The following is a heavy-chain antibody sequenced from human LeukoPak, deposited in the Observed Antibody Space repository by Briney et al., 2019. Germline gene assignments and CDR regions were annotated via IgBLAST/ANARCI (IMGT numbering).Heavy chain of an antibody. CDR2: INPNSGGT. J-gene: IGHJ4*02. Sequence: GASVKVSCKASGYTFTGYYMHWVRQAPGQGLEWMGWINPNSGGTNYAQKFQGRVTMTRDTSISTAYMELSRLRSDDTAVYYCARGHYSGYEYYFDYWGQGTLVTVSS. V-gene: IGHV1-2*02. CDR1: GYTFTGYY. D-gene: IGHD5-12*01. CDR3: ARGHYSGYEYYFDY.